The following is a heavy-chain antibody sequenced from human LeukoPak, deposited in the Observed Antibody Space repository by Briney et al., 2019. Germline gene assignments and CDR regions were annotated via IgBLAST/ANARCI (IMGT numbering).Heavy chain of an antibody. CDR1: GYSFSGYY. Sequence: ASVKVSCKASGYSFSGYYIHCVRQAPGPGLKWMGWISPNSGGTTYAQKFQGRVTMTRDTSISTAYMEVNRLRYDDTAVYYCARLMSSGSYSFDYWGQGTLVTVSS. D-gene: IGHD1-26*01. CDR3: ARLMSSGSYSFDY. CDR2: ISPNSGGT. V-gene: IGHV1-2*02. J-gene: IGHJ4*02.